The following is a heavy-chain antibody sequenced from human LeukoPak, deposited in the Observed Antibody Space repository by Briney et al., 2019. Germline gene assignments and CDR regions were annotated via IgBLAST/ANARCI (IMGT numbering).Heavy chain of an antibody. J-gene: IGHJ4*02. CDR1: GFTFSSYS. CDR2: ISSSSSYI. Sequence: PGGSLRLSCAASGFTFSSYSMNWVRQTPGKGLEWVSSISSSSSYIYCADSLKGRFTIPRDNAKNSLYLQMNSLRAEDTAVYYCARDASVRGASDYWGQGTLVTVSS. D-gene: IGHD3-10*01. CDR3: ARDASVRGASDY. V-gene: IGHV3-21*01.